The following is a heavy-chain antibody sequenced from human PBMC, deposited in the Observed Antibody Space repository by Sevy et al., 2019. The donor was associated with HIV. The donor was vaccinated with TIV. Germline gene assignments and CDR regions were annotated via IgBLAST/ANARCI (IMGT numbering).Heavy chain of an antibody. CDR3: ARDLGYSSSWYEEEYFQH. J-gene: IGHJ1*01. V-gene: IGHV3-30-3*01. CDR2: ISYDGSND. D-gene: IGHD6-13*01. CDR1: GFTFSAFS. Sequence: GGSLRLSCAASGFTFSAFSMHWVRQAPGKGLEWVATISYDGSNDHYADSVKGRFTISRDNSKNRLYLQMNSLRAEDTAGYYCARDLGYSSSWYEEEYFQHWGQGTLVTVSS.